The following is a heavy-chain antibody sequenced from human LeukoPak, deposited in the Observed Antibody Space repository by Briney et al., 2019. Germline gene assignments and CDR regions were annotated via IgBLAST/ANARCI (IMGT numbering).Heavy chain of an antibody. Sequence: GGSLRLSCAASGFTFSSYWMSWVRQAPGKGLEWVANIKQDGSEKYYVDSVKGRFTISRDNAKNSLYLQMNSLRAEDTAVYYCARLGYYYDSSGELYYFDYWGQGTLVTVSS. CDR1: GFTFSSYW. CDR3: ARLGYYYDSSGELYYFDY. V-gene: IGHV3-7*01. D-gene: IGHD3-22*01. CDR2: IKQDGSEK. J-gene: IGHJ4*02.